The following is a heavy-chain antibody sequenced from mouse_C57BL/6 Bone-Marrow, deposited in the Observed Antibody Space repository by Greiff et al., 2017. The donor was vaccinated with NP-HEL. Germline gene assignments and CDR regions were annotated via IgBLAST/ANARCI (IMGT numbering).Heavy chain of an antibody. CDR3: AREGYSNWGAMDY. J-gene: IGHJ4*01. CDR1: GYTFTSYW. D-gene: IGHD2-5*01. Sequence: QVQLQQPGAELVKPGASVKMSCKASGYTFTSYWITWVKQRPGQGLEWIGDIYPGSGSTNYNEKFKSKATLTVDTSSSTAYMQLSSLTSEDSAVYYCAREGYSNWGAMDYWGQGTSVTVSS. CDR2: IYPGSGST. V-gene: IGHV1-55*01.